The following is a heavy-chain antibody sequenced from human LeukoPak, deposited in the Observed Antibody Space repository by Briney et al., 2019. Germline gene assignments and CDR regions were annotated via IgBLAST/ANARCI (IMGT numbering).Heavy chain of an antibody. V-gene: IGHV4-30-4*08. CDR2: IYYSGST. CDR3: ARGLNVLRFLEWLPVFDY. D-gene: IGHD3-3*01. J-gene: IGHJ4*02. Sequence: PSETLSLTCTVSGGSISSGDYYWSWIRQPPGKGLEWIGYIYYSGSTYYNPSLKSRVTISVDTSKNQFSLKLSSVTAADTAVYYCARGLNVLRFLEWLPVFDYWGQGTLVTVSS. CDR1: GGSISSGDYY.